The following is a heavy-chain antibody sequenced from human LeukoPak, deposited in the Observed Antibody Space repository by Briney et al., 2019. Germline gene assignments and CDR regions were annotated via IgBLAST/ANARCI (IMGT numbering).Heavy chain of an antibody. CDR2: INGDGGST. CDR3: ARDRATAMFDY. J-gene: IGHJ4*02. D-gene: IGHD5-18*01. Sequence: PGGALRLSCAASGFTFSSYWMHWVRQAPGKGRVWVSRINGDGGSTTYADSVKGRFTISRDNAKNTLYLQMNSLRAEDTAVYYCARDRATAMFDYWAQGTLVTVSS. CDR1: GFTFSSYW. V-gene: IGHV3-74*01.